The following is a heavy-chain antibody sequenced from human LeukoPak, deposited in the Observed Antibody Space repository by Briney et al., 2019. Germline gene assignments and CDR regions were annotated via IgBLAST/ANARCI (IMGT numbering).Heavy chain of an antibody. Sequence: GGSLRLSCGACGFTFSSYAMQWVREARGKGWEWGSDISGSGGSTYYPDSVKRRFTISRDNSKNTLYLQMNSLRAEDTAVYYCAKASAWYLLGYFQHWGQGTLVTVSS. J-gene: IGHJ1*01. D-gene: IGHD1-26*01. V-gene: IGHV3-23*01. CDR3: AKASAWYLLGYFQH. CDR2: ISGSGGST. CDR1: GFTFSSYA.